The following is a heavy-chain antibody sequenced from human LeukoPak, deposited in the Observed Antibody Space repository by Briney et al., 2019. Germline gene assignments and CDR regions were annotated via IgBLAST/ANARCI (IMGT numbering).Heavy chain of an antibody. CDR1: GFTFSSYA. D-gene: IGHD3-3*01. Sequence: TGGSLRLSCAASGFTFSSYAMSWVRQAPGKGLEWVSAISGSSGSTYYADSVKGRFTISRDNSKNTLYLQMNSLRAEDTAVYYCAKVDYDFWSGYSGYYYYYMDVWGKGTTVTVSS. J-gene: IGHJ6*03. CDR3: AKVDYDFWSGYSGYYYYYMDV. V-gene: IGHV3-23*01. CDR2: ISGSSGST.